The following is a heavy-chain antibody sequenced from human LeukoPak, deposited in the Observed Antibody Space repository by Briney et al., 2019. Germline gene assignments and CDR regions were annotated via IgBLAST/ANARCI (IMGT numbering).Heavy chain of an antibody. CDR2: ISYDGSNK. D-gene: IGHD2-15*01. Sequence: PGGSLRLSCAASGFTFSSYGMHWVRQAPGKGLEWVAVISYDGSNKYYADSVKGRFTISRDNSKNTLYLQMNSLRAEDTAVYYCAKDSPLYYYDYWGQGTLVTVSS. CDR1: GFTFSSYG. CDR3: AKDSPLYYYDY. V-gene: IGHV3-30*18. J-gene: IGHJ4*02.